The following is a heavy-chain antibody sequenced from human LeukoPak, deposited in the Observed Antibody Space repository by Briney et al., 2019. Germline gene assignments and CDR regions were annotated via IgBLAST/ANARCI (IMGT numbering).Heavy chain of an antibody. Sequence: SETLSLTCTVSGGSISSSSSYYWAWIRQPPGKGLEWIGTMSNTGRTYYNPSLKSRVTISGDTSKNQFSLKVIPVTAADTAVFYCARRSQTTAGRGIDYWGQGTLVTVSS. CDR2: MSNTGRT. J-gene: IGHJ4*02. D-gene: IGHD6-13*01. CDR1: GGSISSSSSYY. CDR3: ARRSQTTAGRGIDY. V-gene: IGHV4-39*01.